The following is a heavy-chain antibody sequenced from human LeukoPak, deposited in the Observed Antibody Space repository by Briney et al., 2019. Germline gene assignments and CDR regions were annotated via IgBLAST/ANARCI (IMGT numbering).Heavy chain of an antibody. CDR1: GYTFTING. CDR2: ISAYSGNT. CDR3: ARDRNHAFDF. Sequence: ASVKVSCTDCGYTFTINGISWVRQAPGQGLEWMGWISAYSGNTNYAQRLQGRVTMTTDTSTTTAYMELRSLRSDDTAVYYCARDRNHAFDFWGQGTMVTVSS. V-gene: IGHV1-18*01. J-gene: IGHJ3*01.